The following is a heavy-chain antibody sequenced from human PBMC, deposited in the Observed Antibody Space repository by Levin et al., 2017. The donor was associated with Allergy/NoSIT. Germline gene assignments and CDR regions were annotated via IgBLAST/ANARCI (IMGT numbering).Heavy chain of an antibody. V-gene: IGHV3-74*01. D-gene: IGHD2-2*01. CDR3: ARSRAMYFDY. CDR2: INSDGSGT. Sequence: SGGSLRLSCAASGFTFSDYWMNWVRQAPGKGLVWVSRINSDGSGTTYADSVKGRFTISRDNAKNTLYLQMNSLRAEDTAVYYCARSRAMYFDYWGQGTLVTVSS. CDR1: GFTFSDYW. J-gene: IGHJ4*02.